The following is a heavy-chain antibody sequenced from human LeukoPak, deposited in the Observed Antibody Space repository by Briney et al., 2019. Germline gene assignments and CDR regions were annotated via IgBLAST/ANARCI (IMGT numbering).Heavy chain of an antibody. CDR3: ARGAVDSSSWYVGRSIKAFDI. J-gene: IGHJ3*02. CDR2: IIPIFGTA. CDR1: GYTFTSYG. Sequence: GASVKVSCKASGYTFTSYGISWVRQAPGQGLEWMGGIIPIFGTANYAQKFQGRVTITADESTSTAYMELSSLRSEDTAVYYCARGAVDSSSWYVGRSIKAFDIWGQGTMVTVSS. D-gene: IGHD6-13*01. V-gene: IGHV1-69*13.